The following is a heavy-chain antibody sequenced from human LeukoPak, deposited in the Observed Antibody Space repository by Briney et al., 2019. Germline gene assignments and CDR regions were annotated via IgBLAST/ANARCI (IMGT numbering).Heavy chain of an antibody. Sequence: ASVKVSCKVSGYTLTELSMHWVRQAHGKGIEWMGGFDPEDGETIYAQKFQGRVTMTEDTSTDTAYMELSSLRSEDTAVYYCATDGRGDYGGNSPLDYWGQGTLVTVSS. J-gene: IGHJ4*02. CDR3: ATDGRGDYGGNSPLDY. D-gene: IGHD4-23*01. CDR1: GYTLTELS. V-gene: IGHV1-24*01. CDR2: FDPEDGET.